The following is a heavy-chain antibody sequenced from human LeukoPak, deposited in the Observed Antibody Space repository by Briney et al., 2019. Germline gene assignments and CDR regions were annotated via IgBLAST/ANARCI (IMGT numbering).Heavy chain of an antibody. CDR1: GGTFSSYA. Sequence: GSSVKVSCKASGGTFSSYAISWVRQAPGQGLEWMGGIIPIFGTANYAQKFQGRVTITADESTSTAYMELSSLRSEDTAVYYCARHYYDSSGYGEIDYWGQGTLVTVSS. D-gene: IGHD3-22*01. CDR2: IIPIFGTA. V-gene: IGHV1-69*01. CDR3: ARHYYDSSGYGEIDY. J-gene: IGHJ4*02.